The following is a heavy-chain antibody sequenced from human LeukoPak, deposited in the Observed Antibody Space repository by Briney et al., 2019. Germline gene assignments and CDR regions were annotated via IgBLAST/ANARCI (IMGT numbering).Heavy chain of an antibody. CDR1: VFIVSNNY. Sequence: GGSLRLSCAASVFIVSNNYMSWVRQALGKGLEWVSVIYTAGSTYYADSVKGRFTISRDNSKNTLYLQMNSLRAEDTAVYYCARSLLYDTCVWGQGTLVTVSS. CDR3: ARSLLYDTCV. V-gene: IGHV3-66*01. J-gene: IGHJ4*02. D-gene: IGHD2/OR15-2a*01. CDR2: IYTAGST.